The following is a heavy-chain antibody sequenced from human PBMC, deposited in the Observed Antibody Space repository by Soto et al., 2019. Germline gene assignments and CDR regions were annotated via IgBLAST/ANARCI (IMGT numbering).Heavy chain of an antibody. J-gene: IGHJ4*02. D-gene: IGHD6-19*01. CDR3: ATGTVAQTFDS. CDR2: ISFSSHYI. CDR1: GFNFVTYI. V-gene: IGHV3-21*01. Sequence: GGSLRVSGVASGFNFVTYIMDWVRQAPGKGLEWVASISFSSHYIYYADSIRGRFTVSRDNARNSLYLQLNSLTDEDTAVYYCATGTVAQTFDSWGQGTQVTVSS.